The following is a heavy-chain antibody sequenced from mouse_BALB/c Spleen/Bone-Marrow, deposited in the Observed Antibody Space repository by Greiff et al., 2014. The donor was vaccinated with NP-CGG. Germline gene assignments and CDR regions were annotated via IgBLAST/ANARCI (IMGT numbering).Heavy chain of an antibody. D-gene: IGHD2-2*01. CDR3: ALLGYYGYFYV. Sequence: AASGFDFSRYWMSWVRQAPGKGLEWIGEINPDSSTINYTPSLKDKFIISRDNAKNTLYLQVSKVRSEDTALYYCALLGYYGYFYVWGAGTTVTVSS. CDR1: GFDFSRYW. V-gene: IGHV4-1*02. CDR2: INPDSSTI. J-gene: IGHJ1*01.